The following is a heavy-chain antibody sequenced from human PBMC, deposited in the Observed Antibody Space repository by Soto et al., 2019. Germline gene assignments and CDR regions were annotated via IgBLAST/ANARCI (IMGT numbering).Heavy chain of an antibody. CDR3: AKDRHPDGIWTFDY. D-gene: IGHD3-9*01. V-gene: IGHV3-48*01. CDR2: ISSSSSTI. CDR1: GFTFSSYS. J-gene: IGHJ4*02. Sequence: PGGSLRLSCAASGFTFSSYSMNWVRQAPGKGLEWVSYISSSSSTIYYADSVKGRFTISRDNAKNSLYLQMNSLRAEDTAVYYCAKDRHPDGIWTFDYWGQGSLVTVSS.